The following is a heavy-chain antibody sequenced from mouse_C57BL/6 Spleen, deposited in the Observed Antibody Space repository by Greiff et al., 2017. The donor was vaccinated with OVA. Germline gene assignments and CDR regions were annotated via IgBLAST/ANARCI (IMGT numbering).Heavy chain of an antibody. CDR1: GFTFSDYG. CDR3: ARYDYDV. J-gene: IGHJ1*03. V-gene: IGHV5-17*01. D-gene: IGHD2-4*01. CDR2: ISSGSSTI. Sequence: EVKVVESGGGLVKPGGSLKLSCAASGFTFSDYGMHWVRQAPEKGLEWVAYISSGSSTIYYADTVKGRFTISRDNAKNTLFLQMTSLRSEDTAMYYCARYDYDVWGTGTTVTVSS.